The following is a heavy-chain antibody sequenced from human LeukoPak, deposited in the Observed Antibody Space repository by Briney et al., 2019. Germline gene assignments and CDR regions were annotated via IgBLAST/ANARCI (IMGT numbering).Heavy chain of an antibody. CDR1: GGTFSSYA. Sequence: ASVKVSCKASGGTFSSYAISWVRQAPGQGLEWMGGIIPIFGTANYAQKFQGRVTITADESTSTAYMELSSLGSEDTAVYYCARDGETTVVTPRYFDYWGQGTLVTVSS. V-gene: IGHV1-69*01. J-gene: IGHJ4*02. CDR2: IIPIFGTA. D-gene: IGHD4-23*01. CDR3: ARDGETTVVTPRYFDY.